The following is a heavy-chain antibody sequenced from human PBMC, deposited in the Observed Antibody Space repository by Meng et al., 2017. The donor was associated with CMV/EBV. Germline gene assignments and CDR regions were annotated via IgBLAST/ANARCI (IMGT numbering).Heavy chain of an antibody. Sequence: SETLSLTCAVYGGSFSGYYWSWIRQPPGKGLEWIGEINHSGSTNYNPSLKSRVTITVDTSKNQFSLKLSSVTAADTAVYYCAKLPAPMDVWGQGTTVTVSS. V-gene: IGHV4-34*01. J-gene: IGHJ6*02. CDR1: GGSFSGYY. CDR2: INHSGST. CDR3: AKLPAPMDV.